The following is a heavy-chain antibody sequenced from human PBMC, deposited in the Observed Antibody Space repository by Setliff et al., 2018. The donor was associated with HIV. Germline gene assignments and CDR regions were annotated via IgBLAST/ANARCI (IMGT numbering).Heavy chain of an antibody. D-gene: IGHD3-10*01. J-gene: IGHJ6*02. V-gene: IGHV3-74*03. CDR2: INTDGSSA. Sequence: GSLRLSCAASGFTFSNSWMHWVRQAPGKGLVWVSRINTDGSSATYADSVKGRFTNSRDNARNSLFLQMNSLRAEDTAVYYCARGYYGSDLQNAMDVWGQGTTVTVSS. CDR3: ARGYYGSDLQNAMDV. CDR1: GFTFSNSW.